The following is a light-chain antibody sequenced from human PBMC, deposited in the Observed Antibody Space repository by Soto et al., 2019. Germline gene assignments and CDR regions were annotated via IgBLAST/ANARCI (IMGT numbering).Light chain of an antibody. J-gene: IGKJ1*01. CDR2: QVS. V-gene: IGKV1-5*03. CDR3: QQNSSSSWT. CDR1: QSITNW. Sequence: DIQMTQSPSTLSAYVGDRVTITCRASQSITNWVAWYQQKPGKPPRVLIFQVSTLETGVPSRFSGSGSGTEFALTISVLQPDDFATYYCQQNSSSSWTFGQGTRVEVK.